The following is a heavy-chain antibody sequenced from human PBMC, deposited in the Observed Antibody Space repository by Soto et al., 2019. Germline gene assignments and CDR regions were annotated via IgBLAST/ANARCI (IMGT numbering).Heavy chain of an antibody. Sequence: PSETLSLTCAGYGGSFSGYYWSWIRQPPGKGLEWIGEINHSGSTNYNPSLKSRVTISVDTSKNQFSLKLSSVTAADTAVYYCARGPLGYCSGGSCYRLDPWGQGTLVTVSS. J-gene: IGHJ5*02. CDR2: INHSGST. CDR1: GGSFSGYY. D-gene: IGHD2-15*01. V-gene: IGHV4-34*01. CDR3: ARGPLGYCSGGSCYRLDP.